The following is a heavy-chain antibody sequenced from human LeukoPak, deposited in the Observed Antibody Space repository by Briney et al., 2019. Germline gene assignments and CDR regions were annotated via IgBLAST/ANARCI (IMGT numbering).Heavy chain of an antibody. D-gene: IGHD6-13*01. CDR1: GGSISSSNW. V-gene: IGHV4-4*02. CDR3: VGDSSSWTSWFDP. J-gene: IGHJ5*02. CDR2: IYHSGST. Sequence: SETLSLTCAVSGGSISSSNWWSWVRQPPGKGLEWIGEIYHSGSTNYNPSLKSRVTISVDKSKNQFSLKLSSVTAADTAVYYCVGDSSSWTSWFDPWGQGTLVTVSS.